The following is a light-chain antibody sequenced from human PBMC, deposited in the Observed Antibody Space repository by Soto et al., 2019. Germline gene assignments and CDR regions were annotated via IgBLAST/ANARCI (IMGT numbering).Light chain of an antibody. CDR2: DAS. CDR1: QSVSSSY. Sequence: IVLTQPPVTLSLSPGERATLSFRSSQSVSSSYLAWYQQKPGLAPRLLIYDASRRATGIPDRFSGSGSGADFILSISRLEPEDFAVYYCQQYGSSTWTFGQGTKVDI. V-gene: IGKV3D-20*01. J-gene: IGKJ1*01. CDR3: QQYGSSTWT.